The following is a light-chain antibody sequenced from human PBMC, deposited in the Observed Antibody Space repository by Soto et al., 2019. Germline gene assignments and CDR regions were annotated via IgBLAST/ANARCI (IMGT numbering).Light chain of an antibody. CDR3: QQYGSSSWT. Sequence: IVVTQYTGTLSLSPGERATLSCRASQSVSSSYLAWYQQRPGQAPRLLIYGASSRATGIPDRFSGSGSGTDFTLTISRLEAEDFAVYYCQQYGSSSWTFGQGTKVDIK. J-gene: IGKJ1*01. V-gene: IGKV3-20*01. CDR1: QSVSSSY. CDR2: GAS.